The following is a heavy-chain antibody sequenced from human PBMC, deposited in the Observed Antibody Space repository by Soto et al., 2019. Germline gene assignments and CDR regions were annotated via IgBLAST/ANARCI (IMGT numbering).Heavy chain of an antibody. D-gene: IGHD2-21*02. CDR3: ARSAAYCGGDCYHYGY. CDR1: GYTFTSYA. CDR2: INAGNGNT. Sequence: ASVKVSCKASGYTFTSYAMHWVRQAPGQRLEWMGWINAGNGNTKYSQKFQGRVTITRDTSASTAYMELSSLRSEDTAVYYCARSAAYCGGDCYHYGYWGKGTLVTVS. J-gene: IGHJ4*02. V-gene: IGHV1-3*01.